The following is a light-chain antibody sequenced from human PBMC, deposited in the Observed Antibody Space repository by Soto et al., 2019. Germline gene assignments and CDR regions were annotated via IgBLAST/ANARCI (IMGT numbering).Light chain of an antibody. CDR1: QDIGAS. CDR2: SSS. J-gene: IGKJ4*01. CDR3: QQTFGSPVT. V-gene: IGKV1-39*01. Sequence: DIQMTQSPSSLSAFVGDRVTITCRASQDIGASLHWFQQKPGRAPKLLISSSSTLQSGVPSRFRGGGSGAHFTLPITSLQPEDFAAYFCQQTFGSPVTFGGGTSVEMK.